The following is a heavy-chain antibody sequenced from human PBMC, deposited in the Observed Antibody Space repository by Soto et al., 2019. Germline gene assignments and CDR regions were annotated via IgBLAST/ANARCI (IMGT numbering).Heavy chain of an antibody. Sequence: ASVKVSCKASGYTFTSYDINWVRQATGQGLEWMGWMNPNSGNTGYAQKFQGRVTMTRNTSISTAYMELSSLRSEDTVVYYCARSGSDTKCLRSYYYYMEVWGKGTTVTVS. CDR1: GYTFTSYD. D-gene: IGHD5-12*01. V-gene: IGHV1-8*01. CDR2: MNPNSGNT. J-gene: IGHJ6*03. CDR3: ARSGSDTKCLRSYYYYMEV.